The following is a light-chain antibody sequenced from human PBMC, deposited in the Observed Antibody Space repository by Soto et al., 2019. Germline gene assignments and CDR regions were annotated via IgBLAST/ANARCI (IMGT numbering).Light chain of an antibody. J-gene: IGKJ1*01. CDR1: QSVDIS. CDR2: GAS. V-gene: IGKV3-15*01. CDR3: QQYRSWPRT. Sequence: EIALTQSPATLSGSPGEKVILSCRASQSVDISLAWYQQKPGQAPRLLTYGASTRATDMPGTFSGRGSGTEFTLTITSLRPEDFGVYYCQQYRSWPRTFGQGTKVDIK.